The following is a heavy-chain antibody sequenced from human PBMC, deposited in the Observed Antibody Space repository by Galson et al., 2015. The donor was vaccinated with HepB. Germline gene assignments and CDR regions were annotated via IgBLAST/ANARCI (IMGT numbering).Heavy chain of an antibody. Sequence: SLRLSCAASGFTFSTYTLHWVRQAPGKGLEWVAVISYDGSNKYYADSVKGRFTISRDNSKNTLYLQMNSLRTEDTAVYYCARDPRSHYYGSGSYFDYRGQGTLVTASS. CDR2: ISYDGSNK. V-gene: IGHV3-30*04. D-gene: IGHD3-10*01. CDR3: ARDPRSHYYGSGSYFDY. CDR1: GFTFSTYT. J-gene: IGHJ4*02.